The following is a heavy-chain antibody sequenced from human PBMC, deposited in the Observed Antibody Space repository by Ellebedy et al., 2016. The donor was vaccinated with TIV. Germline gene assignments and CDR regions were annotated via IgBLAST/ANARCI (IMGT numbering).Heavy chain of an antibody. V-gene: IGHV3-21*01. CDR3: ARDLGPWRDYYYYGMDV. CDR1: GFTFSSYS. Sequence: GESLKISXAASGFTFSSYSMNRVRQAPGKGLEWVSSISSSSSYIYYADSVKGRFTISRDNAKNSLYLQMNSLRAEDTAVYYCARDLGPWRDYYYYGMDVWGQGTTVTVSS. CDR2: ISSSSSYI. D-gene: IGHD3-16*01. J-gene: IGHJ6*02.